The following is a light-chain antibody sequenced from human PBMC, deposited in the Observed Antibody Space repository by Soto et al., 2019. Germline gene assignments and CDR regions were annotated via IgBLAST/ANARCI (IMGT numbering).Light chain of an antibody. V-gene: IGLV2-8*01. CDR1: SSDVGGYDY. CDR2: EVS. CDR3: SSYVGTHSYV. Sequence: QSALAQPPSASGSPGQSVTISCTGTSSDVGGYDYVSWYKQHPGKAPKLMIYEVSKRRSGGPDRFSRYKSANTAALHVSALQAEDEADYYCSSYVGTHSYVFGTGTKVTVL. J-gene: IGLJ1*01.